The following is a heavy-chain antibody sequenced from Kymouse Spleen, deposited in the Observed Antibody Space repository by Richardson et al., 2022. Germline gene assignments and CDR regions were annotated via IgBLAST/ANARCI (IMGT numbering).Heavy chain of an antibody. CDR1: GFTFSSYG. D-gene: IGHD1-7*01. J-gene: IGHJ5*02. V-gene: IGHV3-30*18. CDR2: ISYDGSNK. Sequence: QVQLVESGGGVVQPGRSLRLSCAASGFTFSSYGMHWVRQAPGKGLEWVAVISYDGSNKYYADSVKGRFTISRDNSKNTLYLQMNSLRAEDTAVYYCAASGITGTVNWFDPWGQGTLVTVSS. CDR3: AASGITGTVNWFDP.